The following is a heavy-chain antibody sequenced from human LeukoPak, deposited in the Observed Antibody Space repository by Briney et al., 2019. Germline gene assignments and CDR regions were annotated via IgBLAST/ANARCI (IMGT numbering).Heavy chain of an antibody. CDR3: LELGPGTYA. D-gene: IGHD3-10*01. Sequence: RSGGSLKLSCAASGLTFSGSAIHWVRQASGKGLEWVGRIRSRPNNYATAYAASVKGRFTISRDDSKRTAYLQMNSLKTEDTAMYYCLELGPGTYAWGQGTLVTVSS. J-gene: IGHJ5*02. CDR2: IRSRPNNYAT. CDR1: GLTFSGSA. V-gene: IGHV3-73*01.